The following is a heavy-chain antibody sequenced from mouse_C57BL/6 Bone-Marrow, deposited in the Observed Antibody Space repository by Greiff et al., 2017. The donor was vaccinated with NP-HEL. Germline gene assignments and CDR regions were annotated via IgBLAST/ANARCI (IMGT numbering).Heavy chain of an antibody. V-gene: IGHV1-47*01. CDR2: FHPYNDDT. J-gene: IGHJ2*01. Sequence: VQVVESGAELVKPGASVKMSCKASGYTFTTYPIEWMKQNHGKSLEWIGNFHPYNDDTKYNEKFKGKATLTVEKSSSTVYLELSRLTSDDSAVYYCARGTAQASPFDYWGQGTTLTVSS. CDR1: GYTFTTYP. D-gene: IGHD3-2*02. CDR3: ARGTAQASPFDY.